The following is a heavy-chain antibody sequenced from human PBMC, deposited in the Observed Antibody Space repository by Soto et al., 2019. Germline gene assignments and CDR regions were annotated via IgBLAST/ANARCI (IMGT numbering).Heavy chain of an antibody. D-gene: IGHD2-15*01. CDR2: INPNSGGT. CDR1: GYTFTGYY. CDR3: ARDLVVAVNSSYYYYGMDV. J-gene: IGHJ6*02. V-gene: IGHV1-2*04. Sequence: ASVKVSCKASGYTFTGYYMHWVRQAPGQGLEWMGWINPNSGGTNYAQKFQGWVTMTRDTSISTAYMELSRLRSDDTAVYYCARDLVVAVNSSYYYYGMDVWGQGTTVTVSS.